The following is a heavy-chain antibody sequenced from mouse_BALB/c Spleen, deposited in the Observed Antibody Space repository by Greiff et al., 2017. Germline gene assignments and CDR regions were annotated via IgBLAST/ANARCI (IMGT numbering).Heavy chain of an antibody. CDR2: IRNKANGYTT. CDR3: AREIYFGIAY. D-gene: IGHD2-3*01. Sequence: EVQGVESGGGLVQPGGSLRLSCATSGFTFTDYYMSWVRQPPGKALEWLGFIRNKANGYTTEYSASVKGRFTISRDNSQSILYLQMNTLRAEDSATYYCAREIYFGIAYWGQGTLVTVSA. CDR1: GFTFTDYY. J-gene: IGHJ3*01. V-gene: IGHV7-3*02.